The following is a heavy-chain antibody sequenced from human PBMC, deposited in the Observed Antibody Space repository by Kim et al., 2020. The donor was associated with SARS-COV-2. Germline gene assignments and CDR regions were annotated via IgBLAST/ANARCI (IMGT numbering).Heavy chain of an antibody. CDR3: AKVTILTAPFYDY. D-gene: IGHD4-4*01. Sequence: GGSLRLSCAASGFTFSSYALSWVRQAPGKGLEWVSRISASGGDTYYADSVQGRFTISRDNSKNALNLEMNSLRAEDTALYYCAKVTILTAPFYDYWGQGT. V-gene: IGHV3-23*01. CDR2: ISASGGDT. CDR1: GFTFSSYA. J-gene: IGHJ4*02.